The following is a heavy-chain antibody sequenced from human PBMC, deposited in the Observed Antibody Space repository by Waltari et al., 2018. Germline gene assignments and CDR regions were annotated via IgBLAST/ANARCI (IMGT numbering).Heavy chain of an antibody. CDR1: GYTFTSYD. CDR2: MNPNSGNT. V-gene: IGHV1-8*01. D-gene: IGHD6-19*01. J-gene: IGHJ5*02. Sequence: QVQLVQSGAEVKKPGASVKVSCKASGYTFTSYDINWVRQATGQGLEWMGWMNPNSGNTGYAQKFQGRVTMTRNTSISTAYMELSSLRSEDTAVYYCAREEAVAGSNWFDPWGQGTLVTVSS. CDR3: AREEAVAGSNWFDP.